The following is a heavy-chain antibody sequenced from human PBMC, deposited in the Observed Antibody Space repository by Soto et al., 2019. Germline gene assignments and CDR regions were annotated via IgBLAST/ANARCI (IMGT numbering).Heavy chain of an antibody. CDR2: ISAYNGNT. V-gene: IGHV1-18*01. CDR3: AREWATFWSGWQGLFDY. J-gene: IGHJ4*02. D-gene: IGHD3-3*01. CDR1: GYTFTSYG. Sequence: GASVKVSCKASGYTFTSYGISWVRQAPGQGLEWMGWISAYNGNTNYSQKLQGRVTMTTDTSTSTAYMELSSLRSEDTAVYYCAREWATFWSGWQGLFDYWGQGTLVTVSS.